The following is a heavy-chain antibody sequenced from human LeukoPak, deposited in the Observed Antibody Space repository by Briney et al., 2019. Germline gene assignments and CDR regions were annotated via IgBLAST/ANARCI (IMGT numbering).Heavy chain of an antibody. D-gene: IGHD3-16*01. CDR2: IYYSGST. Sequence: PSETLSLTCTVSGYSISSGYYWGWIRQPPGKGLEWIGSIYYSGSTYYNPSLKSRLNMSVDRSKNQLSLKLNSVTAADTAVYYCARGVGVDAGDYFDYWGQGTLVTVSS. CDR3: ARGVGVDAGDYFDY. V-gene: IGHV4-38-2*02. J-gene: IGHJ4*02. CDR1: GYSISSGYY.